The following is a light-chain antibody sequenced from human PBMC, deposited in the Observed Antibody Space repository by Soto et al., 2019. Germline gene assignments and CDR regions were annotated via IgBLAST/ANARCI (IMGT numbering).Light chain of an antibody. CDR1: SGHSTYI. V-gene: IGLV4-60*02. Sequence: QAVVTQSSSASASLGSSVKLTCTLSSGHSTYIIAWHQQQLGKAPRYLMKLEGSGSYNKGSGIPDRFSGSSSGADRYLTISNLQFEDEADYYCETWDTNVVVFGGGTKVTVL. CDR2: LEGSGSY. J-gene: IGLJ2*01. CDR3: ETWDTNVVV.